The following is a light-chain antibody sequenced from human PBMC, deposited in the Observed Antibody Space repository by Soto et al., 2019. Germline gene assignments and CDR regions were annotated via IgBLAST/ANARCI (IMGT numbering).Light chain of an antibody. J-gene: IGLJ1*01. CDR1: SSDIGSYNL. CDR2: EDT. Sequence: QSALTQPASVSGSPGQSITFSCTGTSSDIGSYNLVSWYQQHPGKAPKLMIYEDTKRPSGVSNRFSGSKSGNTASLTISGLQAEDEADYYCSSYTTSAPYVFGSGTKVTVL. CDR3: SSYTTSAPYV. V-gene: IGLV2-14*02.